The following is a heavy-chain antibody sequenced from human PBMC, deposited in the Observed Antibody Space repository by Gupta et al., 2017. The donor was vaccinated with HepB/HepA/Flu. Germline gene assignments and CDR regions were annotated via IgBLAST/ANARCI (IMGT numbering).Heavy chain of an antibody. CDR3: ARYVVGATLHYYYYYMDV. Sequence: QVQLVQSGAEVKKPGSSVKVSCKASGGTFSSYAISWVRQAPGQGLEWMGGIIPIFGTANYAQKFQGRVTITADESTSTAYMELSSLRSEDTAVYYCARYVVGATLHYYYYYMDVWGKATTVTVSS. D-gene: IGHD1-26*01. CDR1: GGTFSSYA. J-gene: IGHJ6*03. CDR2: IIPIFGTA. V-gene: IGHV1-69*01.